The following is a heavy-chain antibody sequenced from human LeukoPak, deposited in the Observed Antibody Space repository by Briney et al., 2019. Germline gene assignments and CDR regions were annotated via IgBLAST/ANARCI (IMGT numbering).Heavy chain of an antibody. CDR2: INPNSGGT. V-gene: IGHV1-2*02. CDR3: ARGSKVLLWFGEFNYYMDV. D-gene: IGHD3-10*01. CDR1: GYTFTGYY. J-gene: IGHJ6*03. Sequence: GASVKVSCKASGYTFTGYYMHWVRQAPGQGLEWMGWINPNSGGTNYAQKFQGRVTMTRDTSISTACMELSRLRSDDTAVYYCARGSKVLLWFGEFNYYMDVWGKGTTVTVSS.